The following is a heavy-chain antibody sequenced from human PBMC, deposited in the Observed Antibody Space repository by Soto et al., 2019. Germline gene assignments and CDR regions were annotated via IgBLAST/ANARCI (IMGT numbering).Heavy chain of an antibody. D-gene: IGHD3-3*01. Sequence: ASVKVSCTASGYTFTSYAMHWVRQAPGQRLEWMGWINAGNGNTKYSQKFQGRVTITRDTSASTAYMELSSLRSEDTAVYYCARGVGTYYDFWSGYNWFDPWGQGTLVTVSS. V-gene: IGHV1-3*01. CDR1: GYTFTSYA. CDR3: ARGVGTYYDFWSGYNWFDP. CDR2: INAGNGNT. J-gene: IGHJ5*02.